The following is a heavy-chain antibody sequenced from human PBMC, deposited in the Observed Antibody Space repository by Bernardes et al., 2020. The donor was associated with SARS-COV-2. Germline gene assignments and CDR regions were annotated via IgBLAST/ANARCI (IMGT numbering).Heavy chain of an antibody. J-gene: IGHJ6*02. V-gene: IGHV1-46*01. CDR1: GYTFTSYY. CDR3: ARDPFNDSSGRTAYYYYGMDV. CDR2: INPSGGST. D-gene: IGHD3-22*01. Sequence: ASVKVSCKASGYTFTSYYMHWVRQAPGQGLEWMGIINPSGGSTSYAQKFQGRVTMTRDTSTSTVYMELSSLRSEDTAVYYCARDPFNDSSGRTAYYYYGMDVWGQGTTVTVSS.